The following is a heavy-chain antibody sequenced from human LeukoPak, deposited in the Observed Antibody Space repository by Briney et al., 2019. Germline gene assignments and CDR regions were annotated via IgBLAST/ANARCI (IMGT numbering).Heavy chain of an antibody. CDR2: ISSSSYYI. Sequence: GGSLRLSCAASGFTFSTYTMNWVRQAPGKGLEWVSSISSSSYYIYLADSVKGRFTISRDNAKNSLYLQMNNLRVEDTAMYYCASNLNWEIDYWGQGTLVTVSS. J-gene: IGHJ4*02. V-gene: IGHV3-21*01. CDR1: GFTFSTYT. CDR3: ASNLNWEIDY. D-gene: IGHD1-1*01.